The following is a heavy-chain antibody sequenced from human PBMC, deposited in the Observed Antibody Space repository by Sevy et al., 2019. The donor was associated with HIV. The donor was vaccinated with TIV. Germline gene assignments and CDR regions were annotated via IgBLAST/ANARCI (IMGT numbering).Heavy chain of an antibody. CDR2: IWYDGSNK. V-gene: IGHV3-33*01. CDR1: GFTSSSYG. J-gene: IGHJ6*02. D-gene: IGHD3-3*01. CDR3: ARGIVQDYDFWSGRGGYGMDV. Sequence: GGSLRLSCAASGFTSSSYGMHWVRQAPGKGLEWVAVIWYDGSNKYYADSVKGRFTISRDNSKNTLYLQMNSLRAEDTAVYYCARGIVQDYDFWSGRGGYGMDVWGQGTTVTVSS.